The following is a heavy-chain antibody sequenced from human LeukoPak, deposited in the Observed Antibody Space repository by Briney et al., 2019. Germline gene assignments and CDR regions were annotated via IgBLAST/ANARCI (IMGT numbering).Heavy chain of an antibody. CDR3: ARWMTTVITPDY. D-gene: IGHD4-11*01. J-gene: IGHJ4*02. Sequence: ASVKVSCKASGDTFTSYGISWVRQAPGHRLELLGWISAYNGNTNYAQKLQGRVTMTTDTSTSTAYMELRSLRSDDTAVYYCARWMTTVITPDYWGQGTLVTVSS. CDR1: GDTFTSYG. V-gene: IGHV1-18*01. CDR2: ISAYNGNT.